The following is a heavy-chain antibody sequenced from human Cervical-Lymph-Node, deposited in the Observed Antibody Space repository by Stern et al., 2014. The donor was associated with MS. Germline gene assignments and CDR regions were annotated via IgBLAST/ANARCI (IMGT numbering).Heavy chain of an antibody. V-gene: IGHV4-59*01. CDR1: GGAIMIYY. J-gene: IGHJ4*02. CDR3: AGAGREYFFGFRY. Sequence: QVQLQESGPGLVKPSETLSLTCSVSGGAIMIYYWSWIRQSPGKGLEWIGATHYSGSSDYSPSLRRRVTMSVDTSKSQVSLKMTSTTAADTAVYFCAGAGREYFFGFRYWGQGALVTVSS. CDR2: THYSGSS. D-gene: IGHD3-3*01.